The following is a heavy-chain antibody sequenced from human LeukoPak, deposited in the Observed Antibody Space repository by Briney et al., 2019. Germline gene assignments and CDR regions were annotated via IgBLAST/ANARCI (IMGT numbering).Heavy chain of an antibody. CDR2: ISSSSSTI. CDR3: ARDLRGVVDEPRGSAFDI. D-gene: IGHD2-2*01. Sequence: GGSLRLSCAASGFTFSSYSMNWVRQAPGKGLEWVSYISSSSSTIYYADSVKGRFTISRDNAKNSLYLQMNSLRAEDTAVYYCARDLRGVVDEPRGSAFDIWGQGTMVTVSS. V-gene: IGHV3-48*01. CDR1: GFTFSSYS. J-gene: IGHJ3*02.